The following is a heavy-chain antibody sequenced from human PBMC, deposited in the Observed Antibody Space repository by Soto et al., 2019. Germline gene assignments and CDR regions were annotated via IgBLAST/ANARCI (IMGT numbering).Heavy chain of an antibody. V-gene: IGHV4-34*01. CDR3: ATRITVFGLLIPPFDP. CDR1: GGSVNGYY. D-gene: IGHD3-3*01. Sequence: PSETLSLTCAVYGGSVNGYYWNWIRQPRGKGLEWVVEINHTGGTHYNPSLKSGVTMSVDTSKNQFSLRLSSVTAADTAIYYCATRITVFGLLIPPFDPWGQGTQVTVSS. J-gene: IGHJ5*02. CDR2: INHTGGT.